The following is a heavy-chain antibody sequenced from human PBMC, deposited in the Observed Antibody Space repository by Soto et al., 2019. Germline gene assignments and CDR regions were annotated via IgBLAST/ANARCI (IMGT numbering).Heavy chain of an antibody. Sequence: ASVKVSCKASGYTFTNYGISWVRQAPGQGLEWMGWISAYNGNTKYAQKLQGRVTMTTDTSTSTAYMELRSLRSDDTAMYYCARDPHSSGWPGSFDYWGQGTLVTVSS. J-gene: IGHJ4*02. V-gene: IGHV1-18*01. CDR1: GYTFTNYG. CDR2: ISAYNGNT. D-gene: IGHD6-19*01. CDR3: ARDPHSSGWPGSFDY.